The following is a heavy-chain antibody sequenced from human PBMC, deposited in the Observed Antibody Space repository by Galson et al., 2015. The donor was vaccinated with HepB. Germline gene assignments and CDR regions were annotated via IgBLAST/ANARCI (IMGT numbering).Heavy chain of an antibody. CDR1: GFTFSSYA. Sequence: SLRLSCAASGFTFSSYAMSWVRQAPGKGLEWVSAISGSVGSTYYADSVKGRFTISRDNSKNTLYLQMNSLRAEDTAVYYCAGRNYYDSSGYLPGGMDVWGQGTTVTVSS. V-gene: IGHV3-23*01. CDR3: AGRNYYDSSGYLPGGMDV. J-gene: IGHJ6*02. D-gene: IGHD3-22*01. CDR2: ISGSVGST.